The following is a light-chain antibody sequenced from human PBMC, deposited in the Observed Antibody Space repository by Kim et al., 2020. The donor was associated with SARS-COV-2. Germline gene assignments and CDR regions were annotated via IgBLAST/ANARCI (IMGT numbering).Light chain of an antibody. V-gene: IGKV3-15*01. Sequence: EVVMMQSPGTLSVSPGERVTLSCRASQSISTNLAWYQQKPGQAPRLLISGVSTRATGVTARFSGGGSGTEFTLTISSLQSEDSAVYHCQQYHRWPLAFGLGTKVEIK. CDR1: QSISTN. CDR3: QQYHRWPLA. J-gene: IGKJ1*01. CDR2: GVS.